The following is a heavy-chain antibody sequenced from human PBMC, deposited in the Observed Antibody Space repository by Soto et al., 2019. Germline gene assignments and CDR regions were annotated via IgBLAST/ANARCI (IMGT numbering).Heavy chain of an antibody. Sequence: PSETLSLTCTVSGGSISSSSYYWGWIRQPPGKGLEWIGSIYYSGSTYYNPSLKSRVTISVDTSKNQFSLKLSSVTAADTAVYYCARHDHFPLAAAGPVDYWGQGTLVTVSS. CDR2: IYYSGST. J-gene: IGHJ4*02. D-gene: IGHD6-13*01. CDR1: GGSISSSSYY. V-gene: IGHV4-39*01. CDR3: ARHDHFPLAAAGPVDY.